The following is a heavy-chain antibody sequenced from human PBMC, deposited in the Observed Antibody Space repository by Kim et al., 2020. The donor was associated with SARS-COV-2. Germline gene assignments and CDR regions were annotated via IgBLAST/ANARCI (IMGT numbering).Heavy chain of an antibody. Sequence: PSLMSRATISVDTSKNQFSLKLSSVTAADTAVYYCARGYSGYEGRSIWFDPWGQGALVTVSS. V-gene: IGHV4-34*04. J-gene: IGHJ5*02. CDR3: ARGYSGYEGRSIWFDP. D-gene: IGHD5-12*01.